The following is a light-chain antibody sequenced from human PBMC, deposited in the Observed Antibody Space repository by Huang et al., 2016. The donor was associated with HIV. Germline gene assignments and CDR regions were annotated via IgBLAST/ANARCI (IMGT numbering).Light chain of an antibody. Sequence: DIQMTQSPSPLSASVGDRVTSTCRASQRFSSHLNWYQQKPGKAPKLLMYAAASLQSGGPSRFSGSGSGTDFTLTISSLQPEDFATYFCQQSYSTLRTFGQGTKLEIK. CDR3: QQSYSTLRT. CDR1: QRFSSH. V-gene: IGKV1-39*01. CDR2: AAA. J-gene: IGKJ2*01.